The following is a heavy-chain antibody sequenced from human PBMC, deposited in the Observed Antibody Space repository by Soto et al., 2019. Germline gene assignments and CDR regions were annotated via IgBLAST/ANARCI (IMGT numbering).Heavy chain of an antibody. J-gene: IGHJ5*02. Sequence: QVQLQESGPGLVKPSETLSLTCTVSVGYVSSGSYYWSWIRQPPGKRLGWIGYIHYSGGTNYNPSLKSRFTLTVDTHMYQFSRTLSSVTTAEPSVYYWERTYIVVVPAASPNWVDPWGQGTLVTVSS. CDR3: ERTYIVVVPAASPNWVDP. V-gene: IGHV4-61*01. D-gene: IGHD2-2*01. CDR1: VGYVSSGSYY. CDR2: IHYSGGT.